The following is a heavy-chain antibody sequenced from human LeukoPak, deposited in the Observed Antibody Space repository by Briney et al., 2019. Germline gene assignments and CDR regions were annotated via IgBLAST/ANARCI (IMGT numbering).Heavy chain of an antibody. D-gene: IGHD2-2*02. Sequence: ASVKVSCKASGYTFTSYYMHWVRQAPGQGLEWMGIINPSGGSTSYAQKFQGRVTMTRDTSTSTVYIELSSLRSEDTAVYYCTRVYCSSSSCYNADYWGQGTLVTVSS. J-gene: IGHJ4*02. CDR2: INPSGGST. V-gene: IGHV1-46*03. CDR3: TRVYCSSSSCYNADY. CDR1: GYTFTSYY.